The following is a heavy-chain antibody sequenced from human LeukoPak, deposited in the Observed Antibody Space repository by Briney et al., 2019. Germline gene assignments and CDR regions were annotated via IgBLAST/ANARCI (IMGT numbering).Heavy chain of an antibody. D-gene: IGHD6-13*01. J-gene: IGHJ4*02. V-gene: IGHV4-39*01. CDR3: ARTAAGTNYFDY. CDR1: GGSISSSSYY. Sequence: SETLSLTCTVSGGSISSSSYYWGWIRQPPGKGLEWTGSIYYSGSTYYNPSLKSRVTISVDTSKNQFSLKLSSVTAADTAVYYCARTAAGTNYFDYWGQGTLVTVSS. CDR2: IYYSGST.